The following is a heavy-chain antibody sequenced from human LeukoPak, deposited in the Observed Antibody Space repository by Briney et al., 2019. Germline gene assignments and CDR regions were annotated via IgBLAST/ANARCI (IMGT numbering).Heavy chain of an antibody. CDR2: SYHSGST. V-gene: IGHV4-38-2*01. Sequence: SETLSLTCAVSGYSLSSGYYWGWIRQPPGKGLERIGGSYHSGSTYSNPSLTCRVTISVDTSNNQFSLKVTSVTAADTAVYYCAVIDRKPSGGYWTTPTSFDYWGQGTLVTVSS. CDR1: GYSLSSGYY. D-gene: IGHD1-26*01. J-gene: IGHJ4*02. CDR3: AVIDRKPSGGYWTTPTSFDY.